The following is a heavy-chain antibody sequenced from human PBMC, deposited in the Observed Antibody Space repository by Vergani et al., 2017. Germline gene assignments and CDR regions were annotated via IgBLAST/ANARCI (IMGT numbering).Heavy chain of an antibody. V-gene: IGHV3-23*01. CDR2: ISGSGGST. D-gene: IGHD2-2*02. CDR3: ANYCSSTSCYNTRFDY. CDR1: GFTFSSYA. Sequence: EVQLLESGGGLVQPGGSLRLSCAASGFTFSSYAMSWVRQAPGKGLEWVSAISGSGGSTYYADSVKGRFTNSRDNSKNTLYLQMNSLRAEDTAVYYCANYCSSTSCYNTRFDYWGQGTLVTVSS. J-gene: IGHJ4*02.